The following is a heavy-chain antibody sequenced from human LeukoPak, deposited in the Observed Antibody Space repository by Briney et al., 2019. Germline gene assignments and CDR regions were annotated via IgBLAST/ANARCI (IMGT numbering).Heavy chain of an antibody. Sequence: PGGSLRHSCAASGFTFNRYSMNWVRQAPGKGLEWVSSISSSSSYIYYAASVKGRFTISRASAKNSLYLQMNSLRAEDTAVYYCARRVDDCSSTSRYDWFDPWGQGTLVTVSS. J-gene: IGHJ5*02. CDR1: GFTFNRYS. CDR2: ISSSSSYI. D-gene: IGHD2-2*01. CDR3: ARRVDDCSSTSRYDWFDP. V-gene: IGHV3-21*06.